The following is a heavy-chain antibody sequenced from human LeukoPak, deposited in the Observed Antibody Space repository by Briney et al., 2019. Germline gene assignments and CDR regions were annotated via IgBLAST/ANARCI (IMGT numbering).Heavy chain of an antibody. J-gene: IGHJ4*02. CDR2: IYSGGST. CDR3: ARRAGDYSHPYDY. V-gene: IGHV3-53*01. D-gene: IGHD3-22*01. Sequence: GGSLRLSCAASGLTVSSNCMSWVRQARGKGLEWVSFIYSGGSTYYTASVKGRFTISRDNSKNTLYLQMNSLRAEDTAVYYCARRAGDYSHPYDYRGQGILVTVSS. CDR1: GLTVSSNC.